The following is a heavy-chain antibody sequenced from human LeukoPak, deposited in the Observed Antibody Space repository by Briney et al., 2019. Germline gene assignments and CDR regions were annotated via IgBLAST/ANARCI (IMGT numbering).Heavy chain of an antibody. CDR3: ARDKRYALDI. V-gene: IGHV1-18*01. CDR1: RYTFIDHG. CDR2: ISISKGNT. J-gene: IGHJ3*02. D-gene: IGHD6-25*01. Sequence: GASVKVSCKASRYTFIDHGFSWVRQAPGQGLEWMGWISISKGNTIHGQKLLDRVTMTRDTSTSTAYMELRSLRSDDTAVYYCARDKRYALDIWGQGTMVTVSS.